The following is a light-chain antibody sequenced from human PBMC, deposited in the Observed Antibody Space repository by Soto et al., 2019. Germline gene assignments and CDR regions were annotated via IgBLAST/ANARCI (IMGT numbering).Light chain of an antibody. V-gene: IGLV4-69*01. CDR3: QTWGTGIVV. CDR2: LNSDGSH. CDR1: SGHSTYA. Sequence: QLVLTQSPSASASLGASVKLTCTLSSGHSTYAIAWHQQQPGKGPRYLMKLNSDGSHNKGDGIPDRFSGSSSGAERYLTISSLQSEDEADYYCQTWGTGIVVFGGGTKLTVL. J-gene: IGLJ2*01.